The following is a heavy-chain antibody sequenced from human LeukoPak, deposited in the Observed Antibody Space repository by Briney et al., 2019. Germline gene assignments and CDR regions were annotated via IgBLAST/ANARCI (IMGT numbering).Heavy chain of an antibody. V-gene: IGHV4-30-4*01. Sequence: SETLSLTCTVSGGSISSGDYYWSWIRQPPGKGLEWIGYIYYSGSTYYNPSLKSRVTISLDTSKNQFSLKLSSVTAADTAVYYCARVAWIQVWLGFDYWGQGTLVTVSS. CDR3: ARVAWIQVWLGFDY. CDR2: IYYSGST. D-gene: IGHD5-18*01. CDR1: GGSISSGDYY. J-gene: IGHJ4*02.